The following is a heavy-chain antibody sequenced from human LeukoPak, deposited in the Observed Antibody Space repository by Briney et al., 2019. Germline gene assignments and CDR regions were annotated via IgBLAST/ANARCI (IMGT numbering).Heavy chain of an antibody. D-gene: IGHD4/OR15-4a*01. Sequence: ASVKVSCKAFGYTFDDYFIHWVRQAPGQGLEWMGWINPKTGGTTYTQNFQGRVTMTWDKSIATAYMDLRRLTSDDTAVYFCTRAYEYGWFDPWGQGTQAIVSS. CDR2: INPKTGGT. CDR1: GYTFDDYF. V-gene: IGHV1-2*02. J-gene: IGHJ5*02. CDR3: TRAYEYGWFDP.